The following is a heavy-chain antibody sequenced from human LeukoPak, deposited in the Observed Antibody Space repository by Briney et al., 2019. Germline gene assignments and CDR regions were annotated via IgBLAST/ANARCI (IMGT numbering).Heavy chain of an antibody. CDR2: IGTAGDT. CDR1: GFTFSSYD. V-gene: IGHV3-13*01. D-gene: IGHD5-18*01. J-gene: IGHJ3*02. CDR3: ARGAGIQLWSRAFDI. Sequence: GGSLRLSCAASGFTFSSYDMHWVRQATGKGLEWVSAIGTAGDTYYPGSVKGRFTISRENAKNSLYLQMNSLRAGDTAVNYCARGAGIQLWSRAFDIWGQGTMVTVSS.